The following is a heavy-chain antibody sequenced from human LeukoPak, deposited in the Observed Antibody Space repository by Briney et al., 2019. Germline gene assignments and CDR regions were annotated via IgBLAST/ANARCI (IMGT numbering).Heavy chain of an antibody. V-gene: IGHV1-69*01. CDR1: GGTFSSYA. CDR3: ARDLGRDGYNGAFDI. CDR2: IIPIFGTA. D-gene: IGHD5-24*01. Sequence: GSSVKVSCKAFGGTFSSYAISWVRQAPGQGLEWMGGIIPIFGTANYAQKFQGRVTITADESTSTAYMELSSLRSEDTAVYYCARDLGRDGYNGAFDIWGQGTMVTVSS. J-gene: IGHJ3*02.